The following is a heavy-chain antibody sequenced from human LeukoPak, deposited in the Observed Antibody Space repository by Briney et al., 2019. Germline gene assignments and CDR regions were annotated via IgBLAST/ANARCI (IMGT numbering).Heavy chain of an antibody. CDR2: IYPGDSDT. J-gene: IGHJ4*02. Sequence: GESLKISCKGSGYSFTSYWIAWVRQMPRKGLEWMGIIYPGDSDTRYSPSFQGQVTISADKSISTAYLQWSSLKASDTAIYYCARQNDNTFYYWGQGTLVTVSS. D-gene: IGHD1-1*01. V-gene: IGHV5-51*01. CDR1: GYSFTSYW. CDR3: ARQNDNTFYY.